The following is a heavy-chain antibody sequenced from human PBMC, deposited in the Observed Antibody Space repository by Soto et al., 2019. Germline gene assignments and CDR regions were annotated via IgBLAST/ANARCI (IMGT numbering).Heavy chain of an antibody. CDR2: ISGSGGST. J-gene: IGHJ4*02. V-gene: IGHV3-23*01. D-gene: IGHD1-7*01. Sequence: EVQLLESGGGLVQPGGSLRLSCAASGFTFSSYAMSWVRQAPGKGLEWVSAISGSGGSTYYADSVKGRFTISRDNSKNTLYLQMNSLRAEDTGVYYCAKHQLELLALDYWGQGTMVTVSS. CDR1: GFTFSSYA. CDR3: AKHQLELLALDY.